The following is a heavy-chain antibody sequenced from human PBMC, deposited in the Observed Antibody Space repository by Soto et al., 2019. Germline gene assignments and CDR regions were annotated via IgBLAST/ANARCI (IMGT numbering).Heavy chain of an antibody. J-gene: IGHJ4*02. CDR2: IWYDGSNK. CDR3: AREDYDDSHDY. V-gene: IGHV3-33*01. D-gene: IGHD4-17*01. Sequence: GGSLRLSCAASGFTFSNYGMHWVRQAPGKGLEWVAVIWYDGSNKYYADSVKGRFTISRDNSKNTLYLQMNSLRAEDTAVYYCAREDYDDSHDYWGQGTLVTVSS. CDR1: GFTFSNYG.